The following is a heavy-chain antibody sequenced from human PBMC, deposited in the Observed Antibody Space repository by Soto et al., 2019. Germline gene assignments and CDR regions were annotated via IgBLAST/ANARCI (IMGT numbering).Heavy chain of an antibody. J-gene: IGHJ4*02. CDR2: ISTSSSYI. V-gene: IGHV3-21*01. D-gene: IGHD1-1*01. Sequence: GGSLRLSCAASGFTFSSYSINWVRQAPGKGLEWVSSISTSSSYIYYADSVRGRFTISRDNAKNSLYLQMNSLRAEDTAVYYCARSGDNYNRLDYWGQGTPVTVSS. CDR3: ARSGDNYNRLDY. CDR1: GFTFSSYS.